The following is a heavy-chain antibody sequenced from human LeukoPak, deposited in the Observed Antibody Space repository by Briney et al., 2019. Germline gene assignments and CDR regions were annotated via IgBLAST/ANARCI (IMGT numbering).Heavy chain of an antibody. V-gene: IGHV3-21*01. CDR2: ISSSSSYI. CDR3: ARDDRQLVQYYYYMDV. Sequence: GGSLRLSCAASGFTFSSYSMNWVRQAPGKGLEWVSSISSSSSYIYYADSVKGRFTISRDNAKNSLYLQMNSLRAEDTAVYYCARDDRQLVQYYYYMDVWGKGTTVTVSS. J-gene: IGHJ6*03. CDR1: GFTFSSYS. D-gene: IGHD6-6*01.